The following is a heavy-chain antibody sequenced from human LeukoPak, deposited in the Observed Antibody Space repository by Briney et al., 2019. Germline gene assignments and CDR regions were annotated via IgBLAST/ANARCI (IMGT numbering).Heavy chain of an antibody. D-gene: IGHD3-10*01. Sequence: ASVKVSCKASGYTFTSYGISWVRQAPGQGLEWMGWISAYNGNTNYAQKLQGRVTMTTDTSTSTAYMELRSLRSDDTAVYYCTLLWFGEIRPGLSFDYWGQGTLVTVSS. J-gene: IGHJ4*02. CDR3: TLLWFGEIRPGLSFDY. CDR2: ISAYNGNT. V-gene: IGHV1-18*01. CDR1: GYTFTSYG.